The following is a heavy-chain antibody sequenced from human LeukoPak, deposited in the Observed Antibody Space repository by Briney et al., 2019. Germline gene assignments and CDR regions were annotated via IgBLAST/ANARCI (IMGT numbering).Heavy chain of an antibody. CDR2: INHSGST. Sequence: GSLRLSCVASGFTFSRYAMSWVRPAPGKGLEWIGEINHSGSTNYNPSLKSRVTISVDTSKNQFSLKLSSVTAADTAVYYCARGRPVLLWFGEPSNWFDPWGQGTLVTVSS. V-gene: IGHV4-34*01. J-gene: IGHJ5*02. CDR1: GFTFSRYA. CDR3: ARGRPVLLWFGEPSNWFDP. D-gene: IGHD3-10*01.